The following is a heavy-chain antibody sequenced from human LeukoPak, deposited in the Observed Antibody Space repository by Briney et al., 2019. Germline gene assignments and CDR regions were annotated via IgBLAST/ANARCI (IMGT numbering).Heavy chain of an antibody. D-gene: IGHD4/OR15-4a*01. CDR1: GYTFTNYG. J-gene: IGHJ4*02. CDR3: ARDDDYNPLVH. CDR2: ISAYNGNT. V-gene: IGHV1-18*01. Sequence: GASVKVSCKASGYTFTNYGISWVRQAPGQGLEWMGWISAYNGNTIYAQKVQGRVTMTTDTSTSTAYMELRSLRSDDTAVYYCARDDDYNPLVHWGQGTLVTVSS.